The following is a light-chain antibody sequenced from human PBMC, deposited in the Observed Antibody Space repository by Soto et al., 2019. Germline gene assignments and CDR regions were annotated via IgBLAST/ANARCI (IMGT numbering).Light chain of an antibody. V-gene: IGKV1-5*03. CDR3: QQYNGYWT. Sequence: DIQMTQSPSTLSASVGDRVTITCRASQSISSWLSWYQQKAGKAPKLLIYKASSLESGVPSRFSGSGSGKEFTRGISSLQPDVFVTYYCQQYNGYWTFGQATKVEIK. CDR1: QSISSW. CDR2: KAS. J-gene: IGKJ1*01.